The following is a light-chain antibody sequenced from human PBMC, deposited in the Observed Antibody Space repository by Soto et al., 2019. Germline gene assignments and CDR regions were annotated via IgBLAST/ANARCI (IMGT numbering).Light chain of an antibody. CDR2: GAS. V-gene: IGKV3-20*01. CDR3: QQYGSSPRET. Sequence: EIVLTQSPGTLSFSPGERVTLSCRASQSVSSSYLAWYQQKPGQAPRLLIYGASSRATGIPDRFSGSGSGTDFTLTISRLEPEDFAVYYCQQYGSSPRETFGQGTKVDI. CDR1: QSVSSSY. J-gene: IGKJ1*01.